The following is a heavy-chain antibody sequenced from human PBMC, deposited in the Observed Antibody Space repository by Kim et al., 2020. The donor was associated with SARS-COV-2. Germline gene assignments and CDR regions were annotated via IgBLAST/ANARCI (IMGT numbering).Heavy chain of an antibody. Sequence: ADSVNGRFTISRDNSKNTQYLEINSLRAEDTAIYYCAKARRSYYGADYLDYWGQGTLVTVSS. J-gene: IGHJ4*02. D-gene: IGHD1-26*01. CDR3: AKARRSYYGADYLDY. V-gene: IGHV3-23*01.